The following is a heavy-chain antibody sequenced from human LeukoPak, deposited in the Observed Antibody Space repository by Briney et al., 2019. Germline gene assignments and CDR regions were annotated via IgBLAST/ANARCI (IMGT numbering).Heavy chain of an antibody. CDR1: GFIFRSYA. D-gene: IGHD3-16*01. CDR3: AKHRPPYYEGDVFDV. Sequence: GGSLRLSCAASGFIFRSYAMNWVRQSPGKGLEWVAGISDSGDRKDYADSVKGRFVISRDNSKNTLSLQMNSLRVEDTALYYCAKHRPPYYEGDVFDVWGQGTMVTVSS. V-gene: IGHV3-23*01. J-gene: IGHJ3*01. CDR2: ISDSGDRK.